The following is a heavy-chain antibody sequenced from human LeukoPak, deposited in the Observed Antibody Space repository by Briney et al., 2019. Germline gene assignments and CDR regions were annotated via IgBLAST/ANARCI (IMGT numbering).Heavy chain of an antibody. Sequence: ASVCLSRKTSGYTFTSYGISWVRQAPGQGLEWMGWISGYNGDTHYAQNLQHRVTMPTDTSTSTAYMDERSLRSDDTAVYYCARAGADSAAYFYYAMDVWG. D-gene: IGHD2-15*01. CDR2: ISGYNGDT. CDR1: GYTFTSYG. V-gene: IGHV1-18*01. CDR3: ARAGADSAAYFYYAMDV. J-gene: IGHJ6*04.